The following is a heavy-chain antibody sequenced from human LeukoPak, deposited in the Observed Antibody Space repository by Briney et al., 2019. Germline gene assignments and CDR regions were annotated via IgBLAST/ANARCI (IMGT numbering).Heavy chain of an antibody. CDR3: ARGLGSGWFDY. CDR1: GFTFSSYA. D-gene: IGHD6-19*01. J-gene: IGHJ4*02. CDR2: INHSGST. Sequence: PGGSLRLSCAASGFTFSSYAMSWVRQAPGKGLEWIGEINHSGSTNYNPSLKSRVTISVDTSKNQFSLKLSSVTAADTAVYYCARGLGSGWFDYWGQGTLVTVSS. V-gene: IGHV4-34*01.